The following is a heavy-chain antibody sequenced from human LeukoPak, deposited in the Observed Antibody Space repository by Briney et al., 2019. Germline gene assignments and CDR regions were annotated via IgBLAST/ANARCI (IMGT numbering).Heavy chain of an antibody. CDR1: GGSISSYY. D-gene: IGHD2-21*01. CDR3: AREGPKKTKVIAWLDP. Sequence: SETLSLTCTVSGGSISSYYWSWIRQPPGKGLEWSGYIYYSGSTNYNPSLKSRVTISVDTSRNQFSLKLRSVTAADTAVYYCAREGPKKTKVIAWLDPWGQGTLVTVSS. J-gene: IGHJ5*02. V-gene: IGHV4-59*01. CDR2: IYYSGST.